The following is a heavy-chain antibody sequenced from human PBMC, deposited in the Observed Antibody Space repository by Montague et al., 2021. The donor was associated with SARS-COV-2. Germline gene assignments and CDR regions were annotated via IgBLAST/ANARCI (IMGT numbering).Heavy chain of an antibody. CDR3: ARGPQEYRITMIVVDYWYFDL. Sequence: SETLSLTCAVYGGSFSGNYWNWIRQPPGKGLEWVGEINHGGSTNYNPSLKSRLTISADTSKNQFSLKLTSVTAADTAVYYCARGPQEYRITMIVVDYWYFDLWGRGTLVTVSS. CDR2: INHGGST. J-gene: IGHJ2*01. V-gene: IGHV4-34*01. CDR1: GGSFSGNY. D-gene: IGHD3-22*01.